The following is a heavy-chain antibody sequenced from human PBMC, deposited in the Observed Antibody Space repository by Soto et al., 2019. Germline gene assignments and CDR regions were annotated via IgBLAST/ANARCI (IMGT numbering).Heavy chain of an antibody. CDR1: GFTFSSYA. D-gene: IGHD1-1*01. CDR3: ATWHLQEHAYDI. J-gene: IGHJ3*02. CDR2: LYDLDGT. Sequence: QVQLVESGGGVVQPGRSLRLSCAASGFTFSSYAMHWVRQAPGKGLEWVSALYDLDGTYYADSVKGRFTTSSDSSRTTVYLQMNSLRPDDTAVYSCATWHLQEHAYDIWGQGTMVTVSS. V-gene: IGHV3-NL1*01.